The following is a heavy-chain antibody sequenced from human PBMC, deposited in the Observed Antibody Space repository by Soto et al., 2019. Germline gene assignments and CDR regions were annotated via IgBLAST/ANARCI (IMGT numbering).Heavy chain of an antibody. D-gene: IGHD1-1*01. V-gene: IGHV3-15*01. Sequence: GVSLRVSCEASGFTFINYKMNWVRQAPGKGLEFVGRVKSQVDGGIRDYAAPVEGRFTISRDDSKNTLYLQMNSLKIEDTAVYYCRTTGTTWGVVFDIWGQGTTVTVS. CDR3: RTTGTTWGVVFDI. CDR1: GFTFINYK. J-gene: IGHJ3*02. CDR2: VKSQVDGGIR.